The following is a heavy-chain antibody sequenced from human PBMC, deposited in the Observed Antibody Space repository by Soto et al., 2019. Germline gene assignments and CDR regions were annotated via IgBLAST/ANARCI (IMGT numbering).Heavy chain of an antibody. CDR1: GYTFTSYD. Sequence: ASVKVSCKASGYTFTSYDINWVRQATGQGLEWMGWMNPNSGNTGYTQKFQGRVTMTRNTSISTAYMELSSLRSEDTAVYYCARGSYGPPLEYYYYYYMDVWGKGTTVTVSS. J-gene: IGHJ6*03. CDR3: ARGSYGPPLEYYYYYYMDV. CDR2: MNPNSGNT. V-gene: IGHV1-8*01. D-gene: IGHD5-18*01.